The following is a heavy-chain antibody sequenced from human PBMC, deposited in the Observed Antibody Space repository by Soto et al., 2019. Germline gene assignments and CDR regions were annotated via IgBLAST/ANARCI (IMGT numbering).Heavy chain of an antibody. Sequence: EVQLVESGGGLVQPGGSLRLSCAASGFTVSSYWMHWVRQVPGKGLLWVSLSHIDGSSTAYADYADSVKGRFPISRDNAKNPLYLQMHSLRVEDTAGYYCAKGGRSHLEYWGQGTLVTVSS. D-gene: IGHD1-26*01. CDR2: SHIDGSST. CDR3: AKGGRSHLEY. J-gene: IGHJ4*02. CDR1: GFTVSSYW. V-gene: IGHV3-74*01.